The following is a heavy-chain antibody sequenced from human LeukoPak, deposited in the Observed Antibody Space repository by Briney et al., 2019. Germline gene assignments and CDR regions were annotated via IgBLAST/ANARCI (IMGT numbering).Heavy chain of an antibody. J-gene: IGHJ4*02. Sequence: GTSLRLSCAASGFTFSAFAMHWVRQAPGKGLEWVAVISYDDPDKYYADPVKGRFTISRDNSKNTLYLQMNSLRAEETAVYYCAKGLNEKSWAFDFWGQGTLVTVSS. CDR2: ISYDDPDK. D-gene: IGHD1-26*01. V-gene: IGHV3-30*18. CDR3: AKGLNEKSWAFDF. CDR1: GFTFSAFA.